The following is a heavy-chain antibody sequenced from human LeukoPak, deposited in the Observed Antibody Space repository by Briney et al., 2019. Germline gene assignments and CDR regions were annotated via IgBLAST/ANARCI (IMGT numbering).Heavy chain of an antibody. J-gene: IGHJ6*02. V-gene: IGHV5-51*01. CDR2: IYPGDSDT. Sequence: GESLKISCKGSGYSFTSCWIGWVRQMPGKGLEWMGIIYPGDSDTRYSPSFQGQVTISADKSISTAYLQWSSLKASDTAMYYCARCPESDYYGMDVWGQGTTVTVSS. CDR3: ARCPESDYYGMDV. CDR1: GYSFTSCW.